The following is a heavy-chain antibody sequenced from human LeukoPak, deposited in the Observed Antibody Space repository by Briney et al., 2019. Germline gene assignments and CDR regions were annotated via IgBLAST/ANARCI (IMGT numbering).Heavy chain of an antibody. CDR1: GGSISSSSYY. CDR3: ARDNRDQLTEMHYYYMDV. V-gene: IGHV4-39*07. J-gene: IGHJ6*03. D-gene: IGHD2-2*01. Sequence: SETLSLTCTVSGGSISSSSYYWGWIRQPPGKGLEWIGSIYYSGSTYYNPSLKSRVTISVDTSKNQFSLKLSSVTAADTAVYYCARDNRDQLTEMHYYYMDVWGKGTTVTVSS. CDR2: IYYSGST.